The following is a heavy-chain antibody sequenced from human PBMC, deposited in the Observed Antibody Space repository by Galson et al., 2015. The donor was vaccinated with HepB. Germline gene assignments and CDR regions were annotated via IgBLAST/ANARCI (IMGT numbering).Heavy chain of an antibody. CDR3: AKLDRAVDGFDY. D-gene: IGHD6-19*01. Sequence: SLRLSCAASGFTFSSYAMSWVRQAPGKGLEWVSAISGSGGSTYYADSVKGRFTISRDNSKNTLYLQMNSLRAEDTAVYYCAKLDRAVDGFDYWGQGTLVTVSS. CDR1: GFTFSSYA. CDR2: ISGSGGST. J-gene: IGHJ4*02. V-gene: IGHV3-23*01.